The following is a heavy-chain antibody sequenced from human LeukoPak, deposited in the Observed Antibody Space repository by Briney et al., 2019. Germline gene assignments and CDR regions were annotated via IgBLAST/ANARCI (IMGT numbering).Heavy chain of an antibody. CDR2: INHSGST. Sequence: PSETLSLTCAVYGGSFSGYYWSWIRQPPGKGLEWIGEINHSGSTNYNPSLKSRVTISVDTSKNQFSLKLSSVTAADTAVYYCAIRIMHYDFWSGDNWYFDLWGRGTLVTVSS. CDR1: GGSFSGYY. CDR3: AIRIMHYDFWSGDNWYFDL. D-gene: IGHD3-3*01. V-gene: IGHV4-34*01. J-gene: IGHJ2*01.